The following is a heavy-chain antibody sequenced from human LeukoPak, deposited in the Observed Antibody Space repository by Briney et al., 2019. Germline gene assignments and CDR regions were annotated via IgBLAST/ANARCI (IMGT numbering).Heavy chain of an antibody. J-gene: IGHJ3*02. CDR2: IYSNGNT. Sequence: SETLSLTYIVSGGSFSSSYWSWSRQPPGKGLEWIAYIYSNGNTNSNPSLKSRVTIAVDTSQSQFSLKLSSVTAADTAVYYCARGLVGLTPHAGVFQIWGQGTKVTVSS. V-gene: IGHV4-59*01. CDR1: GGSFSSSY. CDR3: ARGLVGLTPHAGVFQI. D-gene: IGHD1-26*01.